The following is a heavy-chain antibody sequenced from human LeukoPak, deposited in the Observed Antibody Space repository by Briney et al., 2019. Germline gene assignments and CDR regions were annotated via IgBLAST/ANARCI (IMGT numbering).Heavy chain of an antibody. D-gene: IGHD3-10*01. CDR2: INHSGST. V-gene: IGHV4-34*01. CDR3: ARGPLYYGSGSYYTSTDYYYYYMDV. J-gene: IGHJ6*03. CDR1: GGSFSGYY. Sequence: SETLSLTCAVYGGSFSGYYWSWIRQPPGKGLEWIGEINHSGSTNYNPSLKSRVTISVDTSKNQFSLKLSSVTAADTAVYYCARGPLYYGSGSYYTSTDYYYYYMDVWGKGTTVTVSS.